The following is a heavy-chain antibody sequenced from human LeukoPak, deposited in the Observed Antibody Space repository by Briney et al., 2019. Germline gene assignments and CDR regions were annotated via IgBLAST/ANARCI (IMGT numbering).Heavy chain of an antibody. CDR1: GFTFSSYA. CDR2: ISSNGGST. Sequence: GGSLRLSCAASGFTFSSYAMHWVRQAPGKGLEYVSAISSNGGSTYYANSVKGRFTISRDNSRNTLYLQMGSLRAEDMAVYYCARDSSGGVFDYWGQGTLVTVSS. V-gene: IGHV3-64*01. D-gene: IGHD3-16*01. J-gene: IGHJ4*02. CDR3: ARDSSGGVFDY.